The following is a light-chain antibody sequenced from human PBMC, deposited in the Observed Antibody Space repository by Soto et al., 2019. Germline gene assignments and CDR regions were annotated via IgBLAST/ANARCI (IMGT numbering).Light chain of an antibody. CDR1: ESVSDNS. CDR2: GAS. J-gene: IGKJ4*01. Sequence: EIVLTQSPGTLSLSPVERATLSCRASESVSDNSLAWYQQRSGQAPRLVIYGASSRASAVPDRFSGSGSGADFTLTISRLEPEDFAVYYCQQYGSSPLTFGGGTKVEIK. V-gene: IGKV3-20*01. CDR3: QQYGSSPLT.